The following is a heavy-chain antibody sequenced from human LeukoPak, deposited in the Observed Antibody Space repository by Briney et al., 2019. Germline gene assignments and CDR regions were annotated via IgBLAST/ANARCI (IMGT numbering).Heavy chain of an antibody. Sequence: SETLSLTCAVYRGSFSGYYWSWIRQPPGKGLEWIGEINHSGSTNYNPSLKSRVTISVDTSKTQFSLKLSSVTAADTAVYYCARRSFGSRSYGYWGQGTLVTVSS. J-gene: IGHJ4*02. CDR1: RGSFSGYY. V-gene: IGHV4-34*01. CDR2: INHSGST. D-gene: IGHD6-13*01. CDR3: ARRSFGSRSYGY.